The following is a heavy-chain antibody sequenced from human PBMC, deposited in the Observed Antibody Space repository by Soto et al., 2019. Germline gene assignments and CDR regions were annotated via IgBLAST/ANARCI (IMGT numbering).Heavy chain of an antibody. J-gene: IGHJ4*02. Sequence: GWSLRLSGAASGFTFSNAWMSWVRQAPGKGLEWVGRIKSKTDGGTTDYAAPVKGRFTISRDNAKNSLYLQMNSLRAEDTALYYCAKDSAHSSGRGFDYWGQGTLVTVSS. CDR3: AKDSAHSSGRGFDY. V-gene: IGHV3-15*05. CDR2: IKSKTDGGTT. CDR1: GFTFSNAW. D-gene: IGHD6-19*01.